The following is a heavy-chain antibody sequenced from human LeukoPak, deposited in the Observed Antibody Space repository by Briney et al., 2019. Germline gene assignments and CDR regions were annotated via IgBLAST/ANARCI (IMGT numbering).Heavy chain of an antibody. CDR1: DYSISDGYY. D-gene: IGHD2-15*01. V-gene: IGHV4-38-2*02. Sequence: KSSETLSLTCTVSDYSISDGYYWGWIRQPPGKGLEWIASVHPSGNTYYNPSLKSRLTISVDTSKNQFFLKLRSVTAADTAVYYCARGGAGVVLLTPDWGQGTLVTVSS. J-gene: IGHJ4*02. CDR2: VHPSGNT. CDR3: ARGGAGVVLLTPD.